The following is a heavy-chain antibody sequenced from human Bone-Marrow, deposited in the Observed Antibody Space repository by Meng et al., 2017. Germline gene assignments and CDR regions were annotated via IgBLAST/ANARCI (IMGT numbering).Heavy chain of an antibody. CDR2: IYYSGST. CDR1: GGSISSGGYY. D-gene: IGHD3-3*01. Sequence: SETLSLTCTVSGGSISSGGYYWSWIRQHPGKGLEWIGYIYYSGSTYYNPSLKSRVTISVDTSKNQFSLKLSSVTAADTAVYYCARSSGNGLAFDIWGQGTMVTVSS. CDR3: ARSSGNGLAFDI. V-gene: IGHV4-31*03. J-gene: IGHJ3*02.